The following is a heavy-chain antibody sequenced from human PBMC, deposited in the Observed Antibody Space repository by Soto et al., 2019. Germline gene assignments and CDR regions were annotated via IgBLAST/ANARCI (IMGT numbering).Heavy chain of an antibody. CDR3: TTDGPISHPGYSSSWYYDYYYMDV. CDR2: IKSKTDGGTT. V-gene: IGHV3-15*01. Sequence: EVQLVESGGGLVKPGGSLRLSCAASGFTFSNAWMSWVRQAPGKGLEWVGRIKSKTDGGTTDYAAPVKGRFTISRDDSKNTLYLQMNRLNTADTAVYYCTTDGPISHPGYSSSWYYDYYYMDVWGKGTTVTVSS. D-gene: IGHD6-13*01. CDR1: GFTFSNAW. J-gene: IGHJ6*03.